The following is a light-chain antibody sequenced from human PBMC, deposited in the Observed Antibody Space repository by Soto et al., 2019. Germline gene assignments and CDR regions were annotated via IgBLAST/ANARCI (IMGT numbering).Light chain of an antibody. Sequence: EIVMTQSPATLSVSPGERATLSCRASQSVSSNLAWYQQKPGQAPRLLIYGASTRATGTPARFSGSGSGTEVTLTISSLQSEDFAVDYCQQYNNWLWTFGQGTKVEIK. CDR1: QSVSSN. CDR3: QQYNNWLWT. CDR2: GAS. J-gene: IGKJ1*01. V-gene: IGKV3-15*01.